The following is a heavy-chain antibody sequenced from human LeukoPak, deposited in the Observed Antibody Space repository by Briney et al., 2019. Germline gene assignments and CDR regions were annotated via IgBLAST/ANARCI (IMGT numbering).Heavy chain of an antibody. D-gene: IGHD6-19*01. Sequence: PSETLSLTCTVSGGSISSYYWSWIRQPPGKGLEWIGYIYYSGSTNYNPSLKSRVTISVDTSKNQFSLKLNSVTAADTAVYYCARVSYSSSWYFFDYWGQGTLVTVSS. CDR3: ARVSYSSSWYFFDY. V-gene: IGHV4-59*01. CDR1: GGSISSYY. J-gene: IGHJ4*02. CDR2: IYYSGST.